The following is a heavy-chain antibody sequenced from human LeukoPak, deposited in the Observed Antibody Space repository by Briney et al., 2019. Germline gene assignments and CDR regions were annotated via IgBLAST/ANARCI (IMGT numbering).Heavy chain of an antibody. CDR2: INPNSGGT. CDR3: ARPSGLYSGWYGNFDY. J-gene: IGHJ4*02. CDR1: GYTFTGYY. D-gene: IGHD6-19*01. V-gene: IGHV1-2*06. Sequence: ASVKVSCKASGYTFTGYYMHWVRQAPGQGLEWMGRINPNSGGTNYAQKFQGRVTMTRDTSISTAYMELSRLRSDDTAVYYCARPSGLYSGWYGNFDYWGPGTLVTVSS.